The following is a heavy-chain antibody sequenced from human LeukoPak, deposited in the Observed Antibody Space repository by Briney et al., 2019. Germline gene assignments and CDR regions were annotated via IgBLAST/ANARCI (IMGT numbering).Heavy chain of an antibody. CDR2: IIPILGIA. Sequence: SVKVPCKASGGTFSSYAISWVRQAPGQGLEWMGRIIPILGIANYAQKFQGRVTITADKSTSTAYMELSSLRSEDTAVYYCARARPGIAVAGTMYYYGMDVWGQGTTVTVSS. CDR3: ARARPGIAVAGTMYYYGMDV. V-gene: IGHV1-69*04. J-gene: IGHJ6*02. CDR1: GGTFSSYA. D-gene: IGHD6-19*01.